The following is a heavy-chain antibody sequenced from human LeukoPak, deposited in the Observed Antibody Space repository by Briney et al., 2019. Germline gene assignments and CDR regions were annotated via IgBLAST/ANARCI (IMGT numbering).Heavy chain of an antibody. Sequence: GGSLRLSCAASGFTFRSYSMNWVRQAPGKGLEWVSSISSSSSYIYYADSVKGRFTISRDNAKNSLYLQMNSLRAEGTAVYYCARDGVLWFGGEGAFDIWGQGTMVTVSS. V-gene: IGHV3-21*01. CDR2: ISSSSSYI. J-gene: IGHJ3*02. CDR3: ARDGVLWFGGEGAFDI. CDR1: GFTFRSYS. D-gene: IGHD3-10*01.